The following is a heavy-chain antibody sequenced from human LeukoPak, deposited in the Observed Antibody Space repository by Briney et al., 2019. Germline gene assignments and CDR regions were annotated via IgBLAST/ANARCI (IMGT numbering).Heavy chain of an antibody. Sequence: ASVKVSCKASVYTCTSYYIHWVRHAPGQALEWMGIIIPSGGSTNYPPKFQGRITVTRDTSTSIVYMELSRLRSEDTAMYYCVREFRGGTFDFWGQGTLVTVSS. CDR1: VYTCTSYY. CDR2: IIPSGGST. D-gene: IGHD5-24*01. J-gene: IGHJ4*02. CDR3: VREFRGGTFDF. V-gene: IGHV1-46*01.